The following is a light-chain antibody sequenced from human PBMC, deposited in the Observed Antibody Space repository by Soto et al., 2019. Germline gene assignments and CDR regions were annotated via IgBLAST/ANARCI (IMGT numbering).Light chain of an antibody. CDR1: QAINKN. CDR2: STS. J-gene: IGKJ2*01. Sequence: DIQMTQSPPSLSASVGERVTISCRASQAINKNLNWYQLKEGQAPKLLIYSTSEFQPGVPSRFSGSISGTEFSLTITGLQPDDSATYFCQQSFRTPYTFGQGT. CDR3: QQSFRTPYT. V-gene: IGKV1-39*01.